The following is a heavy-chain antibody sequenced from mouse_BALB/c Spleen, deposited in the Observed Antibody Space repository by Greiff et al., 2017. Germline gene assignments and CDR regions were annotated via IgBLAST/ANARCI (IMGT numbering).Heavy chain of an antibody. CDR1: GYTFTSYW. V-gene: IGHV1-87*01. D-gene: IGHD4-1*01. J-gene: IGHJ2*01. Sequence: VQLQQSGAELARPGASVKLSCKASGYTFTSYWMQWVKQRPGQGLEWIGAIYPGDGDTRYTQKFKGKATLTADKSSSTAYMQLSSLASEDSAVYYCARANWDVHFDYWGQGTTLTVSS. CDR3: ARANWDVHFDY. CDR2: IYPGDGDT.